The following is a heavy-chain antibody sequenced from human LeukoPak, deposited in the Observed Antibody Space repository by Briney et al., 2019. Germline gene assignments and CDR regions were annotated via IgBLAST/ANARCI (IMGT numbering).Heavy chain of an antibody. CDR1: GFTFDDYA. CDR2: ISWSSDRI. J-gene: IGHJ6*03. CDR3: AKDNGYYYYYMDV. Sequence: PGGSLRLSCAASGFTFDDYAMHWVRQAPGKGLEWVSGISWSSDRIGYADSVKGRFTISRDNAKKSLYLQMNSLRTEDTALYYCAKDNGYYYYYMDVWGKGTTVTVSS. V-gene: IGHV3-9*01.